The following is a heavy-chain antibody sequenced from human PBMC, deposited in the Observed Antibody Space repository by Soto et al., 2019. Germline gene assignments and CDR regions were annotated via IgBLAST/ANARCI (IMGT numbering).Heavy chain of an antibody. Sequence: PGGSLRLSCVASGLIFSNYNMHWVRQAPGKGLVWVSRITADGSTTDYADSVKGRFTVSRDNAKNTLYLQMNSLRAEDTAVYYCARDTDGLHYWGQGTLVTVSS. V-gene: IGHV3-74*01. J-gene: IGHJ4*02. CDR1: GLIFSNYN. CDR3: ARDTDGLHY. CDR2: ITADGSTT.